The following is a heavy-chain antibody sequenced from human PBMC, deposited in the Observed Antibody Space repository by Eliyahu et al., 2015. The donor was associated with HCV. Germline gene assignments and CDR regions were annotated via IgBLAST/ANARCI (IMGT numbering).Heavy chain of an antibody. V-gene: IGHV3-72*01. CDR3: ARDYWGSYEY. J-gene: IGHJ4*02. Sequence: EVQLVESGGGLVQPGGSLRLSCAASGFTSXDYSIDXVRQAPGKGLEWIGRSENRISGSRMVYAASVRGRFTISRDDSKNSLYLQMNSLLIEDTAIYYCARDYWGSYEYWGQGTLVTVSS. CDR1: GFTSXDYS. D-gene: IGHD1-26*01. CDR2: SENRISGSRM.